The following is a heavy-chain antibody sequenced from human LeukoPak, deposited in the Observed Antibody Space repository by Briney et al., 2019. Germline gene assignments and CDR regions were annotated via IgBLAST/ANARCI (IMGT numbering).Heavy chain of an antibody. CDR1: GYSFTNYW. CDR3: ARQSFCSGGSCYSKYFQH. J-gene: IGHJ1*01. D-gene: IGHD2-15*01. CDR2: IYPGDSDV. Sequence: GESLKISCKGSGYSFTNYWIGWVRQMPGKGLEWMGIIYPGDSDVRYSPSSQGQVTISADKSISTAYLQWSSLKASDTAMYYCARQSFCSGGSCYSKYFQHWGQGTLVTVSS. V-gene: IGHV5-51*01.